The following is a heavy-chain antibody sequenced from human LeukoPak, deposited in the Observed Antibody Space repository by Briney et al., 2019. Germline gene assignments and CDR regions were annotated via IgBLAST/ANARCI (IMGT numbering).Heavy chain of an antibody. CDR2: ISGSGGST. CDR1: GFTFGSYA. CDR3: ARDSRDYQYYYYYYMDV. Sequence: GGSLRLSCAASGFTFGSYAMSWVRQAPGKGLEWVSAISGSGGSTYYADSVKGRFTISRDNSKNTLYLQMNSLRAEDTAVYYCARDSRDYQYYYYYYMDVWGKGTTVTVSS. V-gene: IGHV3-23*01. J-gene: IGHJ6*03. D-gene: IGHD4-11*01.